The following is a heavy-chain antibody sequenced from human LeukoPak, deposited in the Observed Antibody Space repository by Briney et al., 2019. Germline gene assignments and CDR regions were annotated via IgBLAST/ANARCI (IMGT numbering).Heavy chain of an antibody. Sequence: PAGTLSLSCAAYGFTISSYEMNWDRPAPGQGLEWVSYISSSGSTIYYEDSVKGRFTISRANAKDSLYLQMNSLRAEDTSDYDCARGGSGEYWGQGALVTVSS. CDR2: ISSSGSTI. J-gene: IGHJ4*02. CDR3: ARGGSGEY. CDR1: GFTISSYE. D-gene: IGHD3-10*01. V-gene: IGHV3-48*03.